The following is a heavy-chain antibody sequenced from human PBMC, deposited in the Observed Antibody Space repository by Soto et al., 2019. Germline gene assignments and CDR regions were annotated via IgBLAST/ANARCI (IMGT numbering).Heavy chain of an antibody. D-gene: IGHD3-3*01. CDR3: ARSYDFWSGRDAFDI. CDR2: IYSGGST. J-gene: IGHJ3*02. Sequence: EVPLVESGGGLIQPGGSLRLSCAASGFTVSSNYMSWVRQAPGKGLEWVSVIYSGGSTYYADSVKGRFTISRDNSKNTLYLQMNSLRAEDTAVYYCARSYDFWSGRDAFDIWGQGTMVTVSS. V-gene: IGHV3-53*01. CDR1: GFTVSSNY.